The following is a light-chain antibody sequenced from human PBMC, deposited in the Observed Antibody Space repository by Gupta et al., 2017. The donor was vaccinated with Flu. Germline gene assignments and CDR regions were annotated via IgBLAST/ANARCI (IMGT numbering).Light chain of an antibody. Sequence: VESTTRPCMASRNVSSLLAWYQQKPGQAPRLLIYYASNRATGIPARISGSGSGTDFTLTISSLEPEDFAVYYCQQRTSWPKTFGQGTKVEIK. CDR2: YAS. J-gene: IGKJ1*01. CDR1: RNVSSL. V-gene: IGKV3-11*01. CDR3: QQRTSWPKT.